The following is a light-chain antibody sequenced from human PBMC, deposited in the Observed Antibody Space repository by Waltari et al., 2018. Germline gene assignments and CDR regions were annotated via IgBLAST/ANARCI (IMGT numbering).Light chain of an antibody. CDR3: QSFDIRLSGGVV. CDR1: SSNTGAGTD. V-gene: IGLV1-40*01. Sequence: QSVLTQPPSMSGAPGQRVPIPCTGSSSNTGAGTDGHWYQVFPGTSPKLLISGNNNRPSGVPDRFSGSKSDTSASLAIGGLQAEDEADYYCQSFDIRLSGGVVFGGGTKVTVL. J-gene: IGLJ3*02. CDR2: GNN.